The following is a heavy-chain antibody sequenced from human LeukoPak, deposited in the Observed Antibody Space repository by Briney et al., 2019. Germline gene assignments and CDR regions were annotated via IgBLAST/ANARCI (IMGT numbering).Heavy chain of an antibody. CDR1: GGTFSSYA. CDR3: ARDRRLAAAPYWFDP. V-gene: IGHV1-69*05. Sequence: SVKVSCKASGGTFSSYAISWVRQAPGQGLEWMGRIIPIFGTANYAQKLQGRVTMTTDTSTSTAYMELRSLRSDDTAVYYCARDRRLAAAPYWFDPWGQGTLVTVSS. J-gene: IGHJ5*02. CDR2: IIPIFGTA. D-gene: IGHD6-13*01.